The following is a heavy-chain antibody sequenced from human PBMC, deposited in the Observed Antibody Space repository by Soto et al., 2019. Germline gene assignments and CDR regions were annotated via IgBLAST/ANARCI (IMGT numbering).Heavy chain of an antibody. CDR2: IYSGGST. CDR3: ARQSQYSSSWYRAFDI. Sequence: EVQLVESGGGLIQPGGSLRLSCAASGFTVSSNYMSWVRQAPGKGLEWVSVIYSGGSTYYADSVKGRFTISRDNSKNTLYLQLNSLRPEDTAVYYCARQSQYSSSWYRAFDIWGQGTMVTVSS. CDR1: GFTVSSNY. V-gene: IGHV3-53*01. D-gene: IGHD6-13*01. J-gene: IGHJ3*02.